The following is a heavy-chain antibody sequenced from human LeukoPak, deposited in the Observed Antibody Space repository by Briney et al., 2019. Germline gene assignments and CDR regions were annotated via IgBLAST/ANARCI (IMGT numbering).Heavy chain of an antibody. J-gene: IGHJ4*02. CDR3: ARYYFGSGTKRILDY. V-gene: IGHV1-2*02. CDR1: GYTFTGHY. CDR2: INPNTGDT. D-gene: IGHD3-10*01. Sequence: ASVKVSCKVSGYTFTGHYLHWVRQPPGQGLEWMGWINPNTGDTNFAQSFQDRVTLTTDTYITTPYLELTGLTSDDTAVYFCARYYFGSGTKRILDYWGQGTLVTVSS.